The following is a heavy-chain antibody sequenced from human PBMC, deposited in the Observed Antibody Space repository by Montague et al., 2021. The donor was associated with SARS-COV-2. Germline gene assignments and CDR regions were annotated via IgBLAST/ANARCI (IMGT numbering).Heavy chain of an antibody. CDR1: GGSISSGGYY. V-gene: IGHV4-31*03. D-gene: IGHD3-9*01. CDR3: ARYEGYYDILTGYSTPYYYYGMDV. CDR2: IYYSGST. J-gene: IGHJ6*02. Sequence: TLSLTCTVSGGSISSGGYYWSWIRQPPGKGLEWIGYIYYSGSTYYNPSLKSRVTISVDTSKNQFSLKLSSVTAADTAVYYCARYEGYYDILTGYSTPYYYYGMDVWGQGTTVTVSS.